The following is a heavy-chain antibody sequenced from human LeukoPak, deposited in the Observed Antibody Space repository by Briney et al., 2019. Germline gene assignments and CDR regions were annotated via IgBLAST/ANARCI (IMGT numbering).Heavy chain of an antibody. CDR3: TTLGENYSGIVGEDY. Sequence: GGSLRLSCAASGFTFTNAWMNWVRQGPGKGLEWVGRIKSRTDNATTDYAAPVKGRFTISRDDSKNTLYLQMNSLKTEDTAVYYCTTLGENYSGIVGEDYWGQGTLVTVSS. D-gene: IGHD1-26*01. CDR2: IKSRTDNATT. CDR1: GFTFTNAW. J-gene: IGHJ4*02. V-gene: IGHV3-15*01.